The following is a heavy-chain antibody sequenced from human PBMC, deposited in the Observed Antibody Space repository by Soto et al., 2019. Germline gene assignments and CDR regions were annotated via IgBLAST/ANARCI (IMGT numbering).Heavy chain of an antibody. CDR2: INHSGSA. Sequence: QVQIHQWGAGVLKPSETLSLTCAVSGGSFSGYIWTWIRQTPGKGLQWIGQINHSGSAVYYPSLKTRVTLSIMTNNHVAREMSSVTAADTAVYCWARALSPGSPYSGGWYYFDSWGQGATVTVS. V-gene: IGHV4-34*01. CDR3: ARALSPGSPYSGGWYYFDS. J-gene: IGHJ4*02. D-gene: IGHD3-10*01. CDR1: GGSFSGYI.